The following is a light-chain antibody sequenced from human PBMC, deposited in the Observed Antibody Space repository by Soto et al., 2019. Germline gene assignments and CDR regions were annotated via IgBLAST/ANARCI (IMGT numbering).Light chain of an antibody. CDR1: NIGTKS. Sequence: SYELTQSLSVSVAPGQTARITCGGNNIGTKSVHWYQQKPGQAPVVVVYDDSKRPSGIPERFSGSNSGKTATLTISSVAAGDEADYYCQVWDGNSDTLVFGGGTKLTVL. V-gene: IGLV3-21*02. J-gene: IGLJ3*02. CDR3: QVWDGNSDTLV. CDR2: DDS.